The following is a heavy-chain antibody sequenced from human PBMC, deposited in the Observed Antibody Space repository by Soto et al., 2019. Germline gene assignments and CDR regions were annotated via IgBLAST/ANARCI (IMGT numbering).Heavy chain of an antibody. CDR2: ISAYNGNT. V-gene: IGHV1-18*01. CDR3: ARVKYYIWGSYRSYVDY. J-gene: IGHJ4*02. CDR1: GYTFTSYG. Sequence: ASVKVSCKASGYTFTSYGISWVRQAPGQGLEWMGWISAYNGNTNYAQKLQGRVTMTTDTSTSTAYMELRSLRSDDTAVYYCARVKYYIWGSYRSYVDYWGQGTLVPVSS. D-gene: IGHD3-16*02.